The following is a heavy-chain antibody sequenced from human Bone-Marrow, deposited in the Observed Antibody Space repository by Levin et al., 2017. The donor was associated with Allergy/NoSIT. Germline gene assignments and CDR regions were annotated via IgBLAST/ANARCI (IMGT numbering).Heavy chain of an antibody. Sequence: LSLTCAASGFTFNTYSMNWVRQAPGKGLEWISYISESSSHIYYAGSVRGRFTISRDSVNKSLYLHMSSLRAEDTAIYYCARDSGPYLRASARDYWGQGTLLTVSS. V-gene: IGHV3-21*01. CDR1: GFTFNTYS. CDR3: ARDSGPYLRASARDY. J-gene: IGHJ4*02. CDR2: ISESSSHI.